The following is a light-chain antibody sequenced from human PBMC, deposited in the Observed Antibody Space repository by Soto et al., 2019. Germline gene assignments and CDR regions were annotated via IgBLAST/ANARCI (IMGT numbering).Light chain of an antibody. J-gene: IGLJ2*01. V-gene: IGLV1-51*01. Sequence: QSVLTHPPAVSAAPGQRVTISCSGSSSNIGHNYVSWYQQLPGTAPKLLIYDSNKRPSGIPDRFSGSQSGTSATLGITGLQTEDEADYYCGTWDGSLSGGVFGGGTKLTVL. CDR2: DSN. CDR3: GTWDGSLSGGV. CDR1: SSNIGHNY.